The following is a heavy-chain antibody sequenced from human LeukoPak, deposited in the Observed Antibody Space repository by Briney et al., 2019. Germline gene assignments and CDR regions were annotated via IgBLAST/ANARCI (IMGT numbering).Heavy chain of an antibody. CDR2: IKSKTDGGTT. D-gene: IGHD6-6*01. CDR3: TRHSSSFLRPEFDY. J-gene: IGHJ4*02. Sequence: GGSLRLSCTASGFTFGDYAMSWVRQAPGKGLEWVGRIKSKTDGGTTDYAAPVKGRFTISRDDSKNTLYLQMNSLKTEDTAVYYCTRHSSSFLRPEFDYWGQGTLVTVSS. CDR1: GFTFGDYA. V-gene: IGHV3-15*01.